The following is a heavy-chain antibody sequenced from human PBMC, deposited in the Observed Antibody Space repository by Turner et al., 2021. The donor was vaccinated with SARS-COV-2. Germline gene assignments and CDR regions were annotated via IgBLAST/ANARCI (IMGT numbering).Heavy chain of an antibody. CDR2: INPNSGGT. Sequence: QVQLVQSGAEVKKPGASVKVSCKASGYTFTGYYMHWVRQAPGQGVEWMGCINPNSGGTNYEQKFQGRVTMTRDTSITTAYMERSRLRSDDTAVYYCARIPHLVVGIRFDPWGQGTLVTVSS. CDR1: GYTFTGYY. D-gene: IGHD2-15*01. CDR3: ARIPHLVVGIRFDP. J-gene: IGHJ5*02. V-gene: IGHV1-2*02.